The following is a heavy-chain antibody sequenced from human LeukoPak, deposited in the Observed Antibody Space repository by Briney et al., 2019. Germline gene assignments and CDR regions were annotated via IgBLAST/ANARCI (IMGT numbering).Heavy chain of an antibody. Sequence: GGSLRLSCTASGFTFGDYAMSWVRQAPGKGLEWVGFIRSKAYGGTTEYAASVKGRFTISRDDSKSIAYLQMNSLKTEDTAVYYCTRDQGSGYYPYHFDYWGQGTLVTVSS. CDR3: TRDQGSGYYPYHFDY. CDR1: GFTFGDYA. D-gene: IGHD3-22*01. V-gene: IGHV3-49*04. CDR2: IRSKAYGGTT. J-gene: IGHJ4*02.